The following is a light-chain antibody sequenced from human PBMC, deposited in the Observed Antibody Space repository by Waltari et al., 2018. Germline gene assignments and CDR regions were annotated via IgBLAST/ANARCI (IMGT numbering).Light chain of an antibody. CDR3: QVWESSSEVL. CDR1: NLGTSN. Sequence: SYVLTQPPSVSVAPGKTATITCGGNNLGTSNVHWYQRRPCHAPVLLIYYDYDRPSGIPERFSGSASGNTATLTISRVEAVDEADYYCQVWESSSEVLFGGGTKLTVL. J-gene: IGLJ2*01. V-gene: IGLV3-21*01. CDR2: YDY.